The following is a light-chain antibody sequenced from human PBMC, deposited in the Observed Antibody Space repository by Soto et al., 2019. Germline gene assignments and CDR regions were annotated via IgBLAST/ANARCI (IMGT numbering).Light chain of an antibody. J-gene: IGLJ1*01. CDR3: SSYTNRDTYF. Sequence: QSVLTQPASVSGSPGQSITISCTGTSSDVGAYNYVSWYQQYPGKAPELILYDVTHRPSGVSYRFSGSKSDNTASLTISGLQPEDEADYYCSSYTNRDTYFFGTGTKVTVL. CDR2: DVT. CDR1: SSDVGAYNY. V-gene: IGLV2-14*03.